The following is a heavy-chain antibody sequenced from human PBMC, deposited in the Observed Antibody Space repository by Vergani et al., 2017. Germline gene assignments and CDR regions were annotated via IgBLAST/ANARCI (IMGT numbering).Heavy chain of an antibody. Sequence: QVQLQESGPGLVRPSQTLSLTFPVFGGPISSGSYYWSWFRQPAGKGLEWIGRFYTGGGTSYNHSLKSRVTISVDTSKHQFSLQLSSVTAADTAVSYCPRDPLDSTTWPFLLLDMDVWGQGSTVTVSS. CDR3: PRDPLDSTTWPFLLLDMDV. D-gene: IGHD6-13*01. V-gene: IGHV4-61*02. CDR2: FYTGGGT. J-gene: IGHJ6*02. CDR1: GGPISSGSYY.